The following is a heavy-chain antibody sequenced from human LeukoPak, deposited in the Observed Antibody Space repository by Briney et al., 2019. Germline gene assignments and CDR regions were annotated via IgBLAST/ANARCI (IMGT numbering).Heavy chain of an antibody. CDR1: GYTFTGYY. J-gene: IGHJ4*02. V-gene: IGHV1-2*02. Sequence: ASVKVSCKASGYTFTGYYMHWVRQAPGQGLEWMGWINPNSGGTNYAQKLQGRVTMTTDTSTSTAYMELRSLRSDDTAVYYCAGESYDILTGEGYYFDYWGQGTLVTVSS. D-gene: IGHD3-9*01. CDR2: INPNSGGT. CDR3: AGESYDILTGEGYYFDY.